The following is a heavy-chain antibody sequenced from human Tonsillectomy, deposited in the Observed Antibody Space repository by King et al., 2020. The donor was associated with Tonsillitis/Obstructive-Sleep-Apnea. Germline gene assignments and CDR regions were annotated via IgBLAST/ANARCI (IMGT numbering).Heavy chain of an antibody. Sequence: QLQESGPGLVKPSETLSLTCTVSGGSISSYYWSWIRQPPGKGLEWIGYIYYSGSTNYNPSLKSRVTISVDTSKNQFSLKLSSVTAADTAVYYCARAEVELATINAFDIWGQGTMFTVSS. CDR1: GGSISSYY. J-gene: IGHJ3*02. CDR2: IYYSGST. CDR3: ARAEVELATINAFDI. D-gene: IGHD5-24*01. V-gene: IGHV4-59*01.